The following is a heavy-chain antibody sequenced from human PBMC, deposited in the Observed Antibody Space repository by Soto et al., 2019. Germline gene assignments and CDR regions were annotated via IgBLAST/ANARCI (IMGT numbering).Heavy chain of an antibody. CDR1: GFTFSSYW. Sequence: GGSLRLSCAASGFTFSSYWMSWVRQAPGKGLEWVANIKQDGSEKYYVDSVKGRFTISRDNAKNSLYLQMNSLRAEDTAVYYCATPLGCSGGSCYSDYYYYGMDVWGQGTTVTVSS. D-gene: IGHD2-15*01. V-gene: IGHV3-7*03. CDR3: ATPLGCSGGSCYSDYYYYGMDV. CDR2: IKQDGSEK. J-gene: IGHJ6*02.